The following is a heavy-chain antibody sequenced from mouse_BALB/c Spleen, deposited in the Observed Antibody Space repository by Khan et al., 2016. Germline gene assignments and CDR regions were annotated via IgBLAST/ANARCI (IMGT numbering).Heavy chain of an antibody. D-gene: IGHD1-1*01. Sequence: QIQLVQSGPELKKPGKTVKISCKASGYTFTNYGMNWVKQAPGKGLKWMGWINTYSGESTYADDFKGRFAFSLETSAITACLQINNLKKEDTATCFCARYRDYFGGSRYFDVWGAGTTFTVSS. J-gene: IGHJ1*01. V-gene: IGHV9-3-1*01. CDR3: ARYRDYFGGSRYFDV. CDR2: INTYSGES. CDR1: GYTFTNYG.